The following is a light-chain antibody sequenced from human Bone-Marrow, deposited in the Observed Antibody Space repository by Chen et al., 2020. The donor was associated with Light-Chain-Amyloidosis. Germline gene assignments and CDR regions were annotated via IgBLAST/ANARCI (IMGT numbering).Light chain of an antibody. CDR3: SSYTRSSTLL. Sequence: QSALTQPASVSGSRGQSITISCIGTSSDVGGYNYVYWYQQHPSTAPKLVIFDVSYRPSGISNLFSGSTSGITASMTISGLQAEDEADYYCSSYTRSSTLLFGGGTRLTVL. J-gene: IGLJ3*02. V-gene: IGLV2-14*03. CDR2: DVS. CDR1: SSDVGGYNY.